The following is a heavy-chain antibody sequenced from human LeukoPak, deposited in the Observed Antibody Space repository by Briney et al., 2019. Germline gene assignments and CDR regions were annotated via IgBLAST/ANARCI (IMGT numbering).Heavy chain of an antibody. V-gene: IGHV4-59*08. J-gene: IGHJ4*02. D-gene: IGHD3-22*01. CDR1: GGSISSYY. Sequence: SETLSLTCTVSGGSISSYYWSWIRQPPGKGLEWIGYIYYSGSTNYNPSLKSRVTISVDTSKNQFSLKLSSVTAADTAVYYCARHESSGYYYDYWGQGTLVTVSS. CDR3: ARHESSGYYYDY. CDR2: IYYSGST.